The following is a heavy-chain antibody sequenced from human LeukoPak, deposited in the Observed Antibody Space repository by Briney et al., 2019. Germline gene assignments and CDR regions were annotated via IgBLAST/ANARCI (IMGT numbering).Heavy chain of an antibody. CDR2: IYSGGST. Sequence: SGGSLRLSCAASGFTVSSNYMSWVRQAPGKGLEWVSVIYSGGSTYYADSVKGRFTISRDNSKNTLYLQMNSLRAEDTAVYYCARAPHRRYCSSTSCSLYFDYWGQGTLVTVS. D-gene: IGHD2-2*01. J-gene: IGHJ4*02. CDR1: GFTVSSNY. V-gene: IGHV3-53*01. CDR3: ARAPHRRYCSSTSCSLYFDY.